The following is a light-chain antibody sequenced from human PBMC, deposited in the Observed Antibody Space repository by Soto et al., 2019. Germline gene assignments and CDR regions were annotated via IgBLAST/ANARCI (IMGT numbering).Light chain of an antibody. CDR2: AAS. V-gene: IGKV3-20*01. CDR3: QQYGSSPLT. Sequence: EIVLTQSPGTLSFSPGERATLSCRASQSVSSSYLVWHQQKPGQAPRLLIYAASRRATGIPDRFSGSGSGTDFTLTISRLEPEDFALYYCQQYGSSPLTFGGGTKVDNK. CDR1: QSVSSSY. J-gene: IGKJ4*01.